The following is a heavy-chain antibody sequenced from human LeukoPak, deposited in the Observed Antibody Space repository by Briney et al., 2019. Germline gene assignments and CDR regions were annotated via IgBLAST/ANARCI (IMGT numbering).Heavy chain of an antibody. CDR1: GGSISSGDYY. CDR2: IYYSGST. V-gene: IGHV4-61*08. CDR3: AREGVGAA. Sequence: SETLSLTCTVSGGSISSGDYYWSWIRQPPGKGLEWIGYIYYSGSTNYNPSLKSRVTISVDTSKNQFFLKLSSVTAADTAVYYCAREGVGAAWGQGTLVTVSS. D-gene: IGHD1-26*01. J-gene: IGHJ4*02.